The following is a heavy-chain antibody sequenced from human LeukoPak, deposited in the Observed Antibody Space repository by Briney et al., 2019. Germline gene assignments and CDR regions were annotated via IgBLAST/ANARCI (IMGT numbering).Heavy chain of an antibody. CDR2: INTYNGNT. CDR3: ARWCELYY. D-gene: IGHD2-8*02. CDR1: GYTFTINS. J-gene: IGHJ4*02. V-gene: IGHV1-18*01. Sequence: GASVTVSFTGSGYTFTINSISWVREAPGQGLEWMGWINTYNGNTNYAQNLQGRVTLTTDASTSTAYMELRSLRSDDTAVYYCARWCELYYWGQGTLVTVSS.